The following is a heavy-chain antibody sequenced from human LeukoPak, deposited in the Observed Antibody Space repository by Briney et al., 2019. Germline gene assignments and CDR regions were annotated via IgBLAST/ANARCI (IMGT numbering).Heavy chain of an antibody. Sequence: GGSLRLSCAASGFTFSSYSMNWVRQAPGKGLEWVSSISSSSGYIYYADSVKGRFTISRDNAKNSLYLQMNSLRAEDTAVYYCARGASSGWSDYYFDYWGQGTLVTVSS. D-gene: IGHD6-19*01. V-gene: IGHV3-21*01. CDR1: GFTFSSYS. CDR3: ARGASSGWSDYYFDY. CDR2: ISSSSGYI. J-gene: IGHJ4*02.